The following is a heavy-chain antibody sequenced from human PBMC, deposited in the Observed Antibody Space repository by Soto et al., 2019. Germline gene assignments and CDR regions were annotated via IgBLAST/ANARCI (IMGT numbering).Heavy chain of an antibody. J-gene: IGHJ3*02. CDR3: ARDVTTYAFDI. CDR2: IYSGGST. Sequence: EVQLVESGGGLVQPGGSLRLSCAASGFTVSSNYMSWVRQAPGKGLEWVSVIYSGGSTYYADSVKGRFTISRHNSKNTLYLQMNRLRAEDTAVYYCARDVTTYAFDIWGQGTMVTVSS. V-gene: IGHV3-53*04. CDR1: GFTVSSNY. D-gene: IGHD4-17*01.